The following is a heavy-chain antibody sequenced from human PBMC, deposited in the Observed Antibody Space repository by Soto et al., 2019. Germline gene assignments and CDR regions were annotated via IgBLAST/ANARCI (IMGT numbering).Heavy chain of an antibody. CDR1: GFTFTRYS. J-gene: IGHJ4*02. CDR3: ARESEDLTSNFDY. CDR2: ISSTTNYI. Sequence: GGSLRLSCAASGFTFTRYSMNWVRQAPGKGLEWVSSISSTTNYIYYADSMKGRFTVSRDNAKNSVYLDMNSLSAEDTAVYYCARESEDLTSNFDYWGQGPLVTVSS. V-gene: IGHV3-21*01.